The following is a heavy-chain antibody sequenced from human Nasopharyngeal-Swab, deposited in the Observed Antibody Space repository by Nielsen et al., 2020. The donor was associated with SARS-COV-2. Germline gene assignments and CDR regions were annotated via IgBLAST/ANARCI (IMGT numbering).Heavy chain of an antibody. CDR3: HGAVAGYYYGMDV. J-gene: IGHJ6*02. CDR2: ISYDGSNK. D-gene: IGHD6-19*01. V-gene: IGHV3-30*03. Sequence: GESLKISCAASGFTFSSYGMHWVRQAPGKGLEWVAVISYDGSNKYYADSVKGRFTISRDNSKNTLYLQMNSLRAEDTALYYCHGAVAGYYYGMDVWGQGTTVTVSS. CDR1: GFTFSSYG.